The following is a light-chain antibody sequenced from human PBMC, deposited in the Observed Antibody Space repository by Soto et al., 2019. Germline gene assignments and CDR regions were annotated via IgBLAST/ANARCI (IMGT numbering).Light chain of an antibody. CDR1: QSISTY. J-gene: IGKJ1*01. CDR2: WAS. Sequence: DIQMTQSPSTLSASVGDRVTITCRASQSISTYLAWYQQKPGKAPKVLIYWASSLESGVPSRFSGSGSGTEFTLTISSLQSDDAPMYYFRQQDYSYPWTFGQGTKVEVK. CDR3: QQDYSYPWT. V-gene: IGKV1-5*03.